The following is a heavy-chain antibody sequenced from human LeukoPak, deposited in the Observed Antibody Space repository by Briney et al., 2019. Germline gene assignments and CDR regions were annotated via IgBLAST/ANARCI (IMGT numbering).Heavy chain of an antibody. V-gene: IGHV1-46*01. J-gene: IGHJ1*01. D-gene: IGHD2-15*01. CDR3: ARGDWCSGGSCYGSYFQH. CDR1: GGTFSSYA. Sequence: ASVKVSCKASGGTFSSYAISWVRQAPGQGLEWMGIINPSGGSTSYAQKFQGRVTMTRDTSTSTVYMELSSLRSEDTAVYYCARGDWCSGGSCYGSYFQHWGQGTLVTVSS. CDR2: INPSGGST.